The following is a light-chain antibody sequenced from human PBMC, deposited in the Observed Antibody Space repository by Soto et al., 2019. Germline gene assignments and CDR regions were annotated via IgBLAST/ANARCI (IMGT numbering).Light chain of an antibody. J-gene: IGKJ4*01. CDR1: QNLLYSPNNKDY. V-gene: IGKV4-1*01. Sequence: DIVMTQSPESLAVSLGERATINCRSSQNLLYSPNNKDYLSWFQQKAGQPPKLLIHWASTRESGVPDRFTGTGSGTDFTLTISSLQAEDVAIYFCLQYYSTPLTFGGGTKVDIK. CDR2: WAS. CDR3: LQYYSTPLT.